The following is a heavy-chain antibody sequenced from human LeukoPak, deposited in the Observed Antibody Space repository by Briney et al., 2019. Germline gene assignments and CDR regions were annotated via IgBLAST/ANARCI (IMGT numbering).Heavy chain of an antibody. Sequence: GSLRLSCAASGFTSSSYGMHWVRQAPGKGLEWVAVISYDGSNKYYVDSVKGRFTISRDNSKNTLYLQMNSLRAEDTAVYYCARAQLVGATDYWGQGTLVTVSS. CDR2: ISYDGSNK. D-gene: IGHD1-26*01. V-gene: IGHV3-30*03. CDR3: ARAQLVGATDY. J-gene: IGHJ4*02. CDR1: GFTSSSYG.